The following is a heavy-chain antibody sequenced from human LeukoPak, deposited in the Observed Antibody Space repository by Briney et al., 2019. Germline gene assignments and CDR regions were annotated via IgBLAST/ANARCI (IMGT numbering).Heavy chain of an antibody. V-gene: IGHV4-39*07. CDR3: ARAGYSSSWYLY. CDR1: GGSISSSSYY. D-gene: IGHD6-13*01. J-gene: IGHJ4*02. CDR2: IYYSGST. Sequence: IPSETLSLTCTVSGGSISSSSYYWGWIRQPPGKGLEWIGSIYYSGSTYYNPSLKSRVTVSVDTSKNQFSLKLSSVTAADTAVYYCARAGYSSSWYLYWGQGTLVTVSS.